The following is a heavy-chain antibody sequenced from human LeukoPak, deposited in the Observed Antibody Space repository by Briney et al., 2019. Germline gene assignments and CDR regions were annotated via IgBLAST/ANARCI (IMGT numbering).Heavy chain of an antibody. Sequence: ASVKVSCKASGGTFSSYDINWVRQATGQGLEWMGWMNPNSGNTGYAQKFQGRVTMTRNTSISTAYMELSSLRSEDTAVYYCARVLRFLEWLSPCYYYGMDVWGQGTTVTVSS. CDR1: GGTFSSYD. V-gene: IGHV1-8*02. CDR2: MNPNSGNT. CDR3: ARVLRFLEWLSPCYYYGMDV. D-gene: IGHD3-3*01. J-gene: IGHJ6*02.